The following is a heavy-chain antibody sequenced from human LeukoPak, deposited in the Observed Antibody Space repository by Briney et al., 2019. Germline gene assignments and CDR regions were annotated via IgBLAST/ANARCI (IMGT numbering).Heavy chain of an antibody. V-gene: IGHV5-51*01. D-gene: IGHD2-21*02. Sequence: GESLKISCTGSGYSFTSYWIGWVRQMPGKGLEWMEIIYPGDYNTSFSPFFQGQVTIPADKSISTAHLQWSSLKASDTAMYYCARHGNYCGGDCPYCMDVWGQGTTVTVSS. CDR1: GYSFTSYW. CDR2: IYPGDYNT. J-gene: IGHJ6*02. CDR3: ARHGNYCGGDCPYCMDV.